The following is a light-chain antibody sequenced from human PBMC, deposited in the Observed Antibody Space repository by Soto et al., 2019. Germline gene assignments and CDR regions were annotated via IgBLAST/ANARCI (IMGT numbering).Light chain of an antibody. J-gene: IGKJ1*01. Sequence: EIVLTQSPGTLSLSPGERATLSCRASQSVSSSYLAWYQQKPGQAPRLLIYGASRRATGIPDRFSGSGSETDFTLTISSLGPEDFAEDYCQQYGSSPLTFGQGTKVEIK. CDR3: QQYGSSPLT. CDR1: QSVSSSY. CDR2: GAS. V-gene: IGKV3-20*01.